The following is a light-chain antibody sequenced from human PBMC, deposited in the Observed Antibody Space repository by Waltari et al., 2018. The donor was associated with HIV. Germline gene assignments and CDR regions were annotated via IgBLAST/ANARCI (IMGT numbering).Light chain of an antibody. CDR3: ENWDHNTRV. J-gene: IGLJ3*02. CDR2: LERNRDD. Sequence: QPVLTQSSSASASLGSSVKLTCTLSSGHSSYIIAWHQQQPGKAPRYKMKLERNRDDNTGRGVPDGSSGSSSGAARYLTRSKVQTEDEADYYCENWDHNTRVFGGGTKLTVL. V-gene: IGLV4-60*03. CDR1: SGHSSYI.